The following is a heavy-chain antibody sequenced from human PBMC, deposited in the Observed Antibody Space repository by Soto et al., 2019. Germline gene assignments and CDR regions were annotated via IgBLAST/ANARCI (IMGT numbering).Heavy chain of an antibody. V-gene: IGHV4-59*08. J-gene: IGHJ5*02. Sequence: PSETLSLTCTVSGGSISSDYWSWIRQFPGKGLEWIGYINYSGSTSYNPSLKSRVTISVDTSKNQFSLKLSSVTAAETAVYYCARQSSGWYNWFDPWGQGTLVTVSS. CDR2: INYSGST. CDR3: ARQSSGWYNWFDP. CDR1: GGSISSDY. D-gene: IGHD6-19*01.